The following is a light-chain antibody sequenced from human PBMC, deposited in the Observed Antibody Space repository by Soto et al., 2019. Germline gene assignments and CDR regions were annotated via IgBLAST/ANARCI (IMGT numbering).Light chain of an antibody. Sequence: EIVLTQPPGTLSLSPGERATLSCRASQTISNTFLAWYQQRPGQAPRLLIYGASGRAAGIPDRFSGSGSGTDFTLSISRLELEDFAVYYCQQYGVSPTFGGGTKVEIK. CDR1: QTISNTF. CDR2: GAS. CDR3: QQYGVSPT. V-gene: IGKV3-20*01. J-gene: IGKJ4*01.